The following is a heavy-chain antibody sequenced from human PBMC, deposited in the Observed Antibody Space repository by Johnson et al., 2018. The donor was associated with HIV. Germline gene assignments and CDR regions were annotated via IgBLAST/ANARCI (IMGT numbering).Heavy chain of an antibody. Sequence: VQLVESGGGLVQPGGSLRLSCAASGFTFSTYWMHWVRQPPGKGLVWVSRINTDGSNKYFGDSVKGRFTISRDNSKNTLYLQMNSLRVEDTAVYYCASLTWVARSSRFYAFDIWGQGTMVTVSS. J-gene: IGHJ3*02. V-gene: IGHV3-74*02. CDR2: INTDGSNK. D-gene: IGHD6-13*01. CDR3: ASLTWVARSSRFYAFDI. CDR1: GFTFSTYW.